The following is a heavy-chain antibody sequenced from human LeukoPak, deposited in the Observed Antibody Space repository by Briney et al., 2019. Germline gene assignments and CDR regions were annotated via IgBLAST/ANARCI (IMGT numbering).Heavy chain of an antibody. D-gene: IGHD1-26*01. CDR1: GFTFSSYA. Sequence: GGSLRLSCAASGFTFSSYAISWVRQAPGQGLEWMGGIIPIFGTANYAQKFQGRVTITTDESTCTAYMELSSLRSEDTAVYYCATFRFGIVGAAPWGQGTLVTVSS. V-gene: IGHV1-69*05. CDR3: ATFRFGIVGAAP. J-gene: IGHJ5*02. CDR2: IIPIFGTA.